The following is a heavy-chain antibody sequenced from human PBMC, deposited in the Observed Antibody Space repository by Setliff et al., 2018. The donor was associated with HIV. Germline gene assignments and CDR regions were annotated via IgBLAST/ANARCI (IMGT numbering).Heavy chain of an antibody. CDR1: AASSSDYH. CDR2: INQSGST. J-gene: IGHJ4*02. CDR3: AITIVGVTTEMY. D-gene: IGHD2-21*02. V-gene: IGHV4-34*01. Sequence: SETLSLTCAVHAASSSDYHWSWIRQSPGKGLEWIGEINQSGSTNYNSSLKSRVTISVDTSQNQFSLNLTSVTAADTAVYYCAITIVGVTTEMYWGQGTLVTVSS.